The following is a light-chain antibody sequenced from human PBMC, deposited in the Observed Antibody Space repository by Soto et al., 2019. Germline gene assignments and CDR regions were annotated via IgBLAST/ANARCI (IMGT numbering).Light chain of an antibody. CDR2: EDN. Sequence: SVLTQPPSVPAAPGQKVTISCSGSSSNVGSKSVSWYQQLPGTAPRLLIYEDNKRPSGIPDRISGSKSATSATLAITGLQTGDEADYYCGSCDNSLPVFVFGSGTKVTV. J-gene: IGLJ1*01. CDR1: SSNVGSKS. CDR3: GSCDNSLPVFV. V-gene: IGLV1-51*01.